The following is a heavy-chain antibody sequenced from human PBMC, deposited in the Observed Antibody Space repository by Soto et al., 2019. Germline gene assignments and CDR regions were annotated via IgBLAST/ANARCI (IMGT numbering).Heavy chain of an antibody. CDR2: INHSGST. Sequence: QVQLQQWGAGLLKPSETLSLTCAVYGGSFSGYYWSWIRQPPGKGLEWIGEINHSGSTNYNPSLKSRVTISVDTSKNQFSLKLSSVTAADTAVYYCAREVGTGTANLGFWGHGTLVNVSS. V-gene: IGHV4-34*01. CDR3: AREVGTGTANLGF. D-gene: IGHD1-1*01. CDR1: GGSFSGYY. J-gene: IGHJ4*01.